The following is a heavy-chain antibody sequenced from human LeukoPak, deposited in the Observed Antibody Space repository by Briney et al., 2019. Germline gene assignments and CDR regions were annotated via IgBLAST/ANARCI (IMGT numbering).Heavy chain of an antibody. CDR3: AKGSSSWYVGYYYYYMDV. CDR1: GGTFSSYA. Sequence: SVKVSCKASGGTFSSYAISWVRQAPGQGLEWMGGIIPIFGTANYAQKFQGRVTITADKSTSTAYMELSSLRSEDTAVYYCAKGSSSWYVGYYYYYMDVWGKGTTVTVSS. V-gene: IGHV1-69*06. D-gene: IGHD6-13*01. J-gene: IGHJ6*03. CDR2: IIPIFGTA.